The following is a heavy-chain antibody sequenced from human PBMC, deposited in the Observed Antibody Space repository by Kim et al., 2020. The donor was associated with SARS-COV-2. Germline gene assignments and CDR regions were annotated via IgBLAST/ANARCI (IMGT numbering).Heavy chain of an antibody. CDR1: GFTFSSYG. D-gene: IGHD5-12*01. CDR2: ISYDGSNK. J-gene: IGHJ4*02. Sequence: GGSLRPSCAASGFTFSSYGMHWVRQAPGKGLEWVAVISYDGSNKYYADSVKGRFTISRDNSKNTLYLQMNSLRAEDTAVYYCARSAATITDYFDYWGQGTLVTVSS. CDR3: ARSAATITDYFDY. V-gene: IGHV3-33*05.